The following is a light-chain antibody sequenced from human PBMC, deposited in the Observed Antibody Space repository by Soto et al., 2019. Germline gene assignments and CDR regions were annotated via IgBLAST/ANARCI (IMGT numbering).Light chain of an antibody. CDR2: GAS. J-gene: IGKJ2*01. CDR3: QQYNFWPPYT. V-gene: IGKV3D-15*01. Sequence: EIVMTQSPATLSVSPGERATLSCRVSQSVSSNLAWYQHKPGQAPRLLIYGASTRATDIPARFSDSGSGTEFTLTISSLQSEDFAVYYCQQYNFWPPYTFGQGTKLEIK. CDR1: QSVSSN.